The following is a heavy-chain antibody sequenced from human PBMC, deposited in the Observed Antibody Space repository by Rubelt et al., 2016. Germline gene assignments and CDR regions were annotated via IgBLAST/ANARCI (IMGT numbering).Heavy chain of an antibody. D-gene: IGHD1/OR15-1a*01. CDR2: IYYRGTT. CDR1: VGSISTNSW. J-gene: IGHJ5*02. CDR3: ARGGTGWIDP. V-gene: IGHV4-4*02. Sequence: QVQLQQSGPGLVKASGTLSLTCAVSVGSISTNSWWSWVRQPPGKGLEWIGEIYYRGTTNYNPSLKSRVTISVDKSNNQFSPKLTAVTAADTAGYYCARGGTGWIDPWGQGTLVTVSS.